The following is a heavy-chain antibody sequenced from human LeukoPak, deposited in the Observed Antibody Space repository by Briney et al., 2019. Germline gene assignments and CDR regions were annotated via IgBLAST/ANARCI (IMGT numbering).Heavy chain of an antibody. D-gene: IGHD3-22*01. CDR2: ISAYNGNT. CDR3: ARDHGSSGYDYYYYMDV. J-gene: IGHJ6*03. Sequence: ASVKVSCKASGYTFTSYGISWVRQAPGQGLEWMGWISAYNGNTNYAQKLQGRVTMTTDTSTSTAYMELRSLRSDDTAVYYCARDHGSSGYDYYYYMDVWGKGTTVTVSS. CDR1: GYTFTSYG. V-gene: IGHV1-18*01.